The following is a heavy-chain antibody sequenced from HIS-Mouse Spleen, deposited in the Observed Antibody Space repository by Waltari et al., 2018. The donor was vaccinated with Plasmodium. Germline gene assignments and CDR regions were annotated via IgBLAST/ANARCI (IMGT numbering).Heavy chain of an antibody. V-gene: IGHV1-2*02. Sequence: QVQLVQSGAEVKKPGASVKVSCKASGYTFTGYYMHWVRQAPGQGLGWMGWINPTSGGTNYAQKVQGRVTMTRDTSISTAYMELSRLRSDDTAVYYCARVLGYKAAAGTFVEYFQHWGQGTLVTVSS. J-gene: IGHJ1*01. CDR3: ARVLGYKAAAGTFVEYFQH. CDR1: GYTFTGYY. CDR2: INPTSGGT. D-gene: IGHD6-13*01.